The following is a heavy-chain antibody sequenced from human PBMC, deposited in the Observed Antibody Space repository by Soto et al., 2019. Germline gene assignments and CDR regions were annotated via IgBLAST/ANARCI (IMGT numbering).Heavy chain of an antibody. CDR2: FHSSGAT. CDR3: ASIWFGDFDY. J-gene: IGHJ4*01. D-gene: IGHD3-10*01. V-gene: IGHV4-30-4*01. CDR1: GGSISSADYY. Sequence: QVQLQESGPGLVKPSQTRSLTCTVSGGSISSADYYWSWIRQPPGKGLEWIGYFHSSGATYKDPSRXRXVXLXIDPPQNQTSLKLDSVTAADTAVYYCASIWFGDFDYWGHGTLVTVSS.